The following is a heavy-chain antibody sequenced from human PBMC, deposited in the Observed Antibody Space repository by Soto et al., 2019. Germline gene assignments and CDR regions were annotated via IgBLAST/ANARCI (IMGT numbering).Heavy chain of an antibody. Sequence: EVQLVESGGGLVQPGGSLRLSCAASGFTFTNYWMHWVRQAPGKGLGGVSRIKCDESSKSYAEAVKGRITITRDNAKNTLYRKGNGLRAADTAVYGGARGIKNDAGTDVWGQGTTVTVSS. CDR2: IKCDESSK. D-gene: IGHD1-1*01. J-gene: IGHJ6*02. V-gene: IGHV3-74*01. CDR3: ARGIKNDAGTDV. CDR1: GFTFTNYW.